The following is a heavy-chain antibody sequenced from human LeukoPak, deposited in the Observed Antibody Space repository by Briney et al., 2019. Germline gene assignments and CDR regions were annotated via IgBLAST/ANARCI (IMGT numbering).Heavy chain of an antibody. V-gene: IGHV4-4*02. J-gene: IGHJ4*02. CDR3: ARGNEYTWWQ. CDR2: AWHSGSST. CDR1: DGSIKTNYW. Sequence: SSETLSLTCTVSDGSIKTNYWWTWVRQPPGKGLEWIGEAWHSGSSTNYNPSLKSRVTISVDKPKSQFSLKLTSVTAADTAIYYCARGNEYTWWQWSQGTLVTVSS. D-gene: IGHD2-15*01.